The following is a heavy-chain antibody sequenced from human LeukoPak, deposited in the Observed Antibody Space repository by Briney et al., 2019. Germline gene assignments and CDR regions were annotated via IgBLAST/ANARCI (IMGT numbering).Heavy chain of an antibody. CDR3: ATAKYFYDTSGYYYWFDP. D-gene: IGHD3-22*01. CDR1: GYTFTDYY. J-gene: IGHJ5*02. CDR2: INPNTGGT. V-gene: IGHV1-2*02. Sequence: ASVKVSCKASGYTFTDYYMHWVRQTPGQGLEWMGWINPNTGGTYYAQMFHGRVAMTRDTSITTVYMELSGLRSDDTAVYYCATAKYFYDTSGYYYWFDPWGQGTLVTVSS.